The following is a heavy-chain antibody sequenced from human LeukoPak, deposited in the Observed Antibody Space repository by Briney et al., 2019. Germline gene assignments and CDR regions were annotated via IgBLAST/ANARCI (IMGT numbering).Heavy chain of an antibody. CDR2: IYTGGRT. Sequence: PSETLSLTCTVSGGSISSGNYYWNWIRQPAGKGLEWIGRIYTGGRTSYNPSLKSRVTMSLDTSKNHFSLKLSSVTAADTAVYYCAGSYYYGSGSYENYWGQGTLVTVSS. D-gene: IGHD3-10*01. CDR3: AGSYYYGSGSYENY. J-gene: IGHJ4*02. V-gene: IGHV4-61*02. CDR1: GGSISSGNYY.